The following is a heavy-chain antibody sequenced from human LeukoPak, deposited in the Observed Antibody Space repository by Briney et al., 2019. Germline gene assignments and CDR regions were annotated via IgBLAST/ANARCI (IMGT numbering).Heavy chain of an antibody. CDR2: INPSGGST. V-gene: IGHV1-46*01. CDR1: GYTFTSYY. D-gene: IGHD6-19*01. CDR3: ARARWLVFNWFDP. J-gene: IGHJ5*02. Sequence: ASVKVSCKASGYTFTSYYMHWVRQAPGQGLEWMGIINPSGGSTSYAQKFRGRVTLTRDTSTSTVYMELSSLRSEDTAVYYCARARWLVFNWFDPWGQGTLVTVSS.